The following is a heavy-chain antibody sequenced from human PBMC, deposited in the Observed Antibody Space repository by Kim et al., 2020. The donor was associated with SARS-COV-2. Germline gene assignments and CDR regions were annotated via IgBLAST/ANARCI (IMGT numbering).Heavy chain of an antibody. J-gene: IGHJ6*02. CDR1: GFTFSSYG. Sequence: GGSLRLSCAASGFTFSSYGMHWVRQAPGKGLEWVAVISYDGSNKYYADSVKCRFTISRDNSKNTLYLQMNSLRAEDTAVYYCAKDRRYYDILTGYLTPNYYYHYGMDVWGQGTTVTVSS. V-gene: IGHV3-30*18. D-gene: IGHD3-9*01. CDR3: AKDRRYYDILTGYLTPNYYYHYGMDV. CDR2: ISYDGSNK.